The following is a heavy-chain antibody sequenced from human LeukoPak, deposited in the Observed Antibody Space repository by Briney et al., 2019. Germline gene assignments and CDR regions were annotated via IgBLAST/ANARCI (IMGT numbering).Heavy chain of an antibody. V-gene: IGHV4-39*01. CDR3: ARPPCSSTSCYADNWFDP. D-gene: IGHD2-2*01. J-gene: IGHJ5*02. CDR1: GGSISSYY. Sequence: SETLSLTCTVSGGSISSYYWGWIRQPPGKGLEWIGSIYYSGSTYYNPSLKSRVTISVDTSKNQFSLKLSSVTAADTAVYYCARPPCSSTSCYADNWFDPWGQGTLVTVSS. CDR2: IYYSGST.